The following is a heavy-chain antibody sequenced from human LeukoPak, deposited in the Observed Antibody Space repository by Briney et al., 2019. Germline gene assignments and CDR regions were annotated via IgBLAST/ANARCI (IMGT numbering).Heavy chain of an antibody. J-gene: IGHJ4*02. Sequence: ASVKVSCKASGGTFSSYAISWVRQAPGQGLEWMGGIIPIFGTANYAQKFQGRVTITADESTSTAYMELSSLRSEDTAVYYCARDCSSTSCRRDYWGQGTLVTVSS. CDR1: GGTFSSYA. CDR2: IIPIFGTA. CDR3: ARDCSSTSCRRDY. V-gene: IGHV1-69*13. D-gene: IGHD2-2*01.